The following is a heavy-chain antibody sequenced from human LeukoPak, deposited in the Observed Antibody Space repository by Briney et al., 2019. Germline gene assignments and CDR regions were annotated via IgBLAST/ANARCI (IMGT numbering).Heavy chain of an antibody. Sequence: GGSLRLSCAASGFTFSSYWMSWVRQAPGKGLERVAHMNQDGSERYYVDSVRGRFTISTDNAKNLLYLQMNSLRAEDTAVYYCAREGGNWGEGYFDYWGQGTLVTVSS. V-gene: IGHV3-7*03. CDR1: GFTFSSYW. CDR2: MNQDGSER. CDR3: AREGGNWGEGYFDY. D-gene: IGHD7-27*01. J-gene: IGHJ4*02.